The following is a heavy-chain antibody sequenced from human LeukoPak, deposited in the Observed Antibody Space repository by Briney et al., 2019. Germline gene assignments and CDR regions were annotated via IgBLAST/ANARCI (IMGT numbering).Heavy chain of an antibody. V-gene: IGHV4-59*08. CDR3: ARHGIGAVPAEYVDS. Sequence: PSETLSLTCSVSGGSMNGYYFSWIRRPPGGGLQWIGYIYYSGNTNYNPSLKSRVIMSVDMSRSQFSLRLSSVTAADTAFYYCARHGIGAVPAEYVDSWGQGTLVTVSS. D-gene: IGHD6-19*01. CDR2: IYYSGNT. J-gene: IGHJ4*02. CDR1: GGSMNGYY.